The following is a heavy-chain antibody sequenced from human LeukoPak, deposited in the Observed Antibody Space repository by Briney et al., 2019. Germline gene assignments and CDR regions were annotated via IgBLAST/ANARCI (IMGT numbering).Heavy chain of an antibody. V-gene: IGHV3-21*04. J-gene: IGHJ4*02. CDR3: AKWDTYYDSSGYYFY. CDR1: GFTFNTYS. CDR2: IDSSGGYM. D-gene: IGHD3-22*01. Sequence: PGGSLRLSCEASGFTFNTYSMNWARQAPGKGLEWVSSIDSSGGYMFYADSVKGRFIISRDNAKNTLYLQMNSLRAEDTAVYYCAKWDTYYDSSGYYFYWGQGTLVTVSS.